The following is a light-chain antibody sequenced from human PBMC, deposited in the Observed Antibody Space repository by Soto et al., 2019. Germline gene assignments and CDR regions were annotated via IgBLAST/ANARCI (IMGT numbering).Light chain of an antibody. CDR2: DAS. CDR3: QQRSNWPSIT. Sequence: EIVLTQSPATLSLSPGESATLSCRASQSVTNYLAWYQQKPGQAPRLLIYDASSRATGIPARFSGSGSGTDFTLTINSLEPEDSAVYYCQQRSNWPSITFGQGTRLEIK. CDR1: QSVTNY. V-gene: IGKV3-11*01. J-gene: IGKJ5*01.